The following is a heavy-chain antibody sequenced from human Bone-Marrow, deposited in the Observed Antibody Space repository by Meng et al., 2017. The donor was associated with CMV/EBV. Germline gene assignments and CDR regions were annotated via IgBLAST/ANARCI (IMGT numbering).Heavy chain of an antibody. CDR2: IWYDGSNK. D-gene: IGHD3-3*01. V-gene: IGHV3-30*04. Sequence: GESLKISCAASGFTFSSYAMHWVRQAPGKGLEWVAVIWYDGSNKYYADSVKGRFTISRDNSKNTLYLQMNSLRAEDTAVYYCARDPEELRFLEWGTEGWFDPWGQGTLVTVSS. J-gene: IGHJ5*02. CDR3: ARDPEELRFLEWGTEGWFDP. CDR1: GFTFSSYA.